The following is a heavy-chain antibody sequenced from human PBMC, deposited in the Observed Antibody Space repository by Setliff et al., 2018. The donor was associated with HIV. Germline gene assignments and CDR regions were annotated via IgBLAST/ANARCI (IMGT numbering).Heavy chain of an antibody. D-gene: IGHD3-9*01. V-gene: IGHV3-33*07. CDR2: IRHDGGMT. J-gene: IGHJ6*04. CDR1: GFDFNRYG. Sequence: GGSLRLSCVASGFDFNRYGMYWVRQAPGKGLEWVAVIRHDGGMTNYADSVRGRFTISRDKFEYTLYLQTNSLRVEDTAVYYCARDFQMFSTDYLPPIYMDVWGKGTTVTVSS. CDR3: ARDFQMFSTDYLPPIYMDV.